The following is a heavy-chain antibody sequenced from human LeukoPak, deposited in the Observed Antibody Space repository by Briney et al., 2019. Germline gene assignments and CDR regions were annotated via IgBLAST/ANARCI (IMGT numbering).Heavy chain of an antibody. V-gene: IGHV3-30-3*01. CDR1: GFTFSSYA. Sequence: GGSLRLSCAASGFTFSSYAMHWVRQAPGKGLEWVAVISYDGSNKYYADSVKGRFTISRDNSKNTLYLQMNSLRAEDTAVYYCARKPWEPPRREGAFDIWGQGTMVTVSS. CDR2: ISYDGSNK. CDR3: ARKPWEPPRREGAFDI. J-gene: IGHJ3*02. D-gene: IGHD1-26*01.